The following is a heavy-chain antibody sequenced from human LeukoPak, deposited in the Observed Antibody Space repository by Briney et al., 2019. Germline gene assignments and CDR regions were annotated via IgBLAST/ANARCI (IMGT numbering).Heavy chain of an antibody. CDR3: ARYYYGSGSYPYFDY. CDR1: GGSISSYY. CDR2: IYYSGST. Sequence: SETLSLTCTVSGGSISSYYWSWIRQTPGKGLEWIGDIYYSGSTNYNPSLKSRVTISVDTSKNQFSLKLSSVTAADTAVYYCARYYYGSGSYPYFDYWGQGTLVTVSS. V-gene: IGHV4-59*08. D-gene: IGHD3-10*01. J-gene: IGHJ4*02.